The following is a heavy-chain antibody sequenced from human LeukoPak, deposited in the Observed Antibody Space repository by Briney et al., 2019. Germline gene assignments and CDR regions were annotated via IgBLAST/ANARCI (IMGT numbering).Heavy chain of an antibody. CDR2: ISGSSSTK. D-gene: IGHD1-26*01. Sequence: GGSLRLSCAASGFTFSSYDMDWVRQAPGKGLEWVSYISGSSSTKYYADSVKGRFFISRDNAKNSLYLQMNSLRAEDTAVYYCARDRKPGEWDLVPWGQGTLVTVSS. J-gene: IGHJ4*02. CDR3: ARDRKPGEWDLVP. CDR1: GFTFSSYD. V-gene: IGHV3-48*01.